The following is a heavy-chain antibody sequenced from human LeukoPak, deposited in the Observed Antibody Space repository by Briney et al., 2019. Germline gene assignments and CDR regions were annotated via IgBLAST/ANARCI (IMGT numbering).Heavy chain of an antibody. V-gene: IGHV3-64D*09. J-gene: IGHJ6*02. D-gene: IGHD1/OR15-1a*01. Sequence: GGSLRLSCSASGFTFSSYAMNWVRQAPGKGLEYVSAISSNGVTTFYADSVKGRFTISRDNSKNTLFLQMSSLRAEDTAVYYCVKGTGGYYYYAMDVWGQGTTVTVSS. CDR3: VKGTGGYYYYAMDV. CDR1: GFTFSSYA. CDR2: ISSNGVTT.